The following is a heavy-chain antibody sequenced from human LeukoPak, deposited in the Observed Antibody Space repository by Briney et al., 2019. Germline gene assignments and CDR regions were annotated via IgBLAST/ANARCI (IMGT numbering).Heavy chain of an antibody. CDR1: GGSISSYY. Sequence: SETQSLTCTVSGGSISSYYWSWIRQPAGKGLEWIGRIYTSGSTNYNPSLKSRVTMSVDTSKNQFSLKLSSVTAADTAVYYCARHWLDSGTPDRFDYWGRGTLVTVSS. D-gene: IGHD3-10*01. CDR3: ARHWLDSGTPDRFDY. V-gene: IGHV4-4*07. CDR2: IYTSGST. J-gene: IGHJ4*02.